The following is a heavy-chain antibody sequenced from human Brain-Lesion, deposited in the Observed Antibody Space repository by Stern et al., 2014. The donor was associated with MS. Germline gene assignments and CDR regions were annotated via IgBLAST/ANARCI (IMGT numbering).Heavy chain of an antibody. CDR2: IYYTGST. D-gene: IGHD1-26*01. Sequence: QVQLQESGPGLVKPSETLSLTCTVSGGSISRSTYYWGWIRQPPGKGLEWIGNIYYTGSTFYNPSLKSRVTISVGTSSTPFSLRRSPVTAADTAVYYCARLSGVVDFWGQGALVTVSS. CDR3: ARLSGVVDF. J-gene: IGHJ4*02. V-gene: IGHV4-39*02. CDR1: GGSISRSTYY.